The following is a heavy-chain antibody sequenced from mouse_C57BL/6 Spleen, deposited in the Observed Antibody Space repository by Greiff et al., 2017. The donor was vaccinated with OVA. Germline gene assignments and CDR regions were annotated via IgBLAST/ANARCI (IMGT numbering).Heavy chain of an antibody. CDR2: ISSGGDYI. CDR3: TRGDVYGNSPFDY. D-gene: IGHD2-1*01. V-gene: IGHV5-9-1*02. Sequence: EVHLVESGAGLVKPGGSLKLSCAASGFTFSSYAMSWVRQTPEKRLEWVAYISSGGDYIYYADTVKGRFTISRDNARNTLYLQMSSLKSEDTAMYYCTRGDVYGNSPFDYWGQGTTLTVSS. J-gene: IGHJ2*01. CDR1: GFTFSSYA.